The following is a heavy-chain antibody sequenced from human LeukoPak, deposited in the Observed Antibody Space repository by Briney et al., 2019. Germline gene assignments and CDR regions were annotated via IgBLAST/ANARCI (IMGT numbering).Heavy chain of an antibody. CDR2: IYSGGST. V-gene: IGHV3-66*01. CDR1: GFTVSTNY. CDR3: ARVQGETLPTNAFDI. J-gene: IGHJ3*02. Sequence: GGSLRLSCAASGFTVSTNYMSWVRQAPGKGLEWVSVIYSGGSTYYADSVKGRFTISRDNSKNTLYLQMNSLRAEDTAVYYCARVQGETLPTNAFDIWGQGTMVTVST. D-gene: IGHD5-12*01.